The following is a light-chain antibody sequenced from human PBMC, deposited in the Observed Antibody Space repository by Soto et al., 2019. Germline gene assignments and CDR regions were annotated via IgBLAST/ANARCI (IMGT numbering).Light chain of an antibody. V-gene: IGKV3-15*01. J-gene: IGKJ1*01. CDR2: GAS. Sequence: IVMTHSPATLSVSPGEIATLSCRASQNVGNNLVWYQQKPGQAPRLLIYGASTRAAGIPGRFSGSGSGTEFTLTISGLQSDDFAVYYCQQFNNWPPWTFGKGTKVDIK. CDR1: QNVGNN. CDR3: QQFNNWPPWT.